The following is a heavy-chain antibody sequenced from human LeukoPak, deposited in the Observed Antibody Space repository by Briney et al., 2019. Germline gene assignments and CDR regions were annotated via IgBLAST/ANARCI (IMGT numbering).Heavy chain of an antibody. CDR3: ASSGWSSAGWFDP. Sequence: SETLSLTCAVSGGSISSGGYSWSWIRQPPGKGLEWIGYNYHSGSTYYNPSLKSRVTISVDTSKNQFSLKLSSVTAADTAVYYCASSGWSSAGWFDPWGQGTLVTVSS. D-gene: IGHD6-19*01. CDR2: NYHSGST. J-gene: IGHJ5*02. V-gene: IGHV4-30-2*01. CDR1: GGSISSGGYS.